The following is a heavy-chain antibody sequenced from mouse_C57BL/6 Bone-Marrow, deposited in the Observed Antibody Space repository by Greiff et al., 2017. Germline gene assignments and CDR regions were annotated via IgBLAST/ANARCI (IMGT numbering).Heavy chain of an antibody. V-gene: IGHV2-2*01. D-gene: IGHD1-1*01. J-gene: IGHJ4*01. CDR3: ARYSFYAMDY. CDR2: ICSGGSA. Sequence: VQLQESGPGLVQPSQSLSITCTVSGFSLTSYGVHWVRPSPGKGLAWLGVICSGGSADYNAAFISRLSISKDNAKSQVFFKMNMLQADDTAIYYCARYSFYAMDYWGQGTSVTVSS. CDR1: GFSLTSYG.